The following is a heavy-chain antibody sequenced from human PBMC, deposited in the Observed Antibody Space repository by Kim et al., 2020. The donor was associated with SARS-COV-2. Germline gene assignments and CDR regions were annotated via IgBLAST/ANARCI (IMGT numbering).Heavy chain of an antibody. Sequence: SETLSLTCTVSGGSISSYYWSWIRQPPGKGLEWIGYIYYSGSTNYNPSLKSRVTISVDTSKNQFSLKLSSVTAADTAVYYCARHKQQSYSSRGPFDYWGQGTLVTVSS. D-gene: IGHD6-13*01. CDR3: ARHKQQSYSSRGPFDY. CDR2: IYYSGST. V-gene: IGHV4-59*08. CDR1: GGSISSYY. J-gene: IGHJ4*02.